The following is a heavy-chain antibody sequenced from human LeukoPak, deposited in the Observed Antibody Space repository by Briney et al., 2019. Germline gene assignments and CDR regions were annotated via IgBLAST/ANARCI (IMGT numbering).Heavy chain of an antibody. D-gene: IGHD3-3*01. CDR2: MNPDSGNT. CDR3: ARGAPVAIFGPGYDEYFEY. V-gene: IGHV1-8*01. CDR1: GYSFDNYD. Sequence: ASVKVSCKTSGYSFDNYDINWVRQAAGQGLELMGWMNPDSGNTGYAHKFQGRVTMARNTSMTTAYLELTGLTSGDTAISYCARGAPVAIFGPGYDEYFEYWGQGTVVIVCS. J-gene: IGHJ4*02.